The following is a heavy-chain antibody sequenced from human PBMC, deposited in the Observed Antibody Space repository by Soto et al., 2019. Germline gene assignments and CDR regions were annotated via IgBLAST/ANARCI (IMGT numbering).Heavy chain of an antibody. Sequence: GESLKISCKGSGYSFTTYWIGWVRQMPGKGLEWMGIIYPGDSDTRYSPSFQGQVTISADKSISTAYLQWSSLKASDTAMYYCAIRHIPAAAYPSDYRCQGTLVTLFS. CDR1: GYSFTTYW. CDR3: AIRHIPAAAYPSDY. CDR2: IYPGDSDT. J-gene: IGHJ4*02. V-gene: IGHV5-51*01. D-gene: IGHD6-13*01.